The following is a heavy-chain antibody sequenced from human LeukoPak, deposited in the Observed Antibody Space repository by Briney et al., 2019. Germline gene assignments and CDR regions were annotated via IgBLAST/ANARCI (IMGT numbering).Heavy chain of an antibody. CDR2: INHSGST. Sequence: SETLSLTCAVYGGSFSGYYWSWIRQPPGKGLEWIGEINHSGSTNYNPSLKSRVTISVDTSKNQFSLKLSSVTAADTAVYYCARSKGPYSSSSYYWGQGTLVTVSS. D-gene: IGHD6-13*01. CDR3: ARSKGPYSSSSYY. CDR1: GGSFSGYY. V-gene: IGHV4-34*01. J-gene: IGHJ4*02.